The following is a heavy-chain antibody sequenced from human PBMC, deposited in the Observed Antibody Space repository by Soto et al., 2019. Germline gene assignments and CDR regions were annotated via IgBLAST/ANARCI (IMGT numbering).Heavy chain of an antibody. V-gene: IGHV1-18*01. CDR3: ARDPGAAAFRSLDF. CDR1: GYTYLGYG. Sequence: QVQLVQSGAEVKEAGASVKVSCKTSGYTYLGYGITWVRRAPGQGLEWVGWISGYNGDTKYAKKFQGRVAMTTDTSTSTAYMELRSLRFDDTAVYYCARDPGAAAFRSLDFWGQGTLVTVSS. J-gene: IGHJ4*02. D-gene: IGHD6-25*01. CDR2: ISGYNGDT.